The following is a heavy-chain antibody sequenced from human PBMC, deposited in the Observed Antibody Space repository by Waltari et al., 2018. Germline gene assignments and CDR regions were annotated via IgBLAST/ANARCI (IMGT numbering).Heavy chain of an antibody. CDR1: GFTFRSYW. J-gene: IGHJ2*01. CDR2: IKQDGSEK. CDR3: ARDSGIVGATIWWYFDL. V-gene: IGHV3-7*01. D-gene: IGHD1-26*01. Sequence: EVQLVESGGGLVQPGGSLRLSCAASGFTFRSYWISWFRQATGKGLEWVANIKQDGSEKYYVDSVKGRFTISRDNAKNSLYLQMNSLRAEDTAVYYCARDSGIVGATIWWYFDLWGRGTLVTVSS.